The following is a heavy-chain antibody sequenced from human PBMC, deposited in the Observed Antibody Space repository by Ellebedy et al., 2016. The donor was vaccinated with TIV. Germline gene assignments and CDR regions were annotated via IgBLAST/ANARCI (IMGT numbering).Heavy chain of an antibody. CDR1: GFTFSSYA. V-gene: IGHV3-23*01. J-gene: IGHJ4*02. Sequence: GGSLRLXXAASGFTFSSYAMSWVRQAPGKGLEWVSAISGSGGSTYYADSVKGRFTISRDNSKNTLYLQMNSLRAEDTAVYYCAITAYGSGSYQENYWGQGTLVTVSS. CDR3: AITAYGSGSYQENY. CDR2: ISGSGGST. D-gene: IGHD3-10*01.